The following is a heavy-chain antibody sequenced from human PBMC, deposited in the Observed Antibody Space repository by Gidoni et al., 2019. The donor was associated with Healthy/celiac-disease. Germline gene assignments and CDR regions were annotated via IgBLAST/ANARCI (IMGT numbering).Heavy chain of an antibody. CDR3: ARRTVSSYNWFDP. CDR2: MNPNSGNT. Sequence: VQLVQSGAEVKKPGASVKVYCKASGYIFTSYDINWVRTATGQGLEWMGWMNPNSGNTGYAQKFQGRVTMTRNTSISTAYMELSSLRSEDTAVYYCARRTVSSYNWFDPWGQGTLVTVSS. J-gene: IGHJ5*02. D-gene: IGHD4-17*01. CDR1: GYIFTSYD. V-gene: IGHV1-8*01.